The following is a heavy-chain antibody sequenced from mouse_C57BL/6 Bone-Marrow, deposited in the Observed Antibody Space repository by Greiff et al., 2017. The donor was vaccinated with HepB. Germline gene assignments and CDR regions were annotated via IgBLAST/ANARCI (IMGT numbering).Heavy chain of an antibody. CDR3: AYDGYYDYAMDY. CDR1: GYTFTSYW. CDR2: IHPNSGST. J-gene: IGHJ4*01. Sequence: QVQLQQSGAELVKPGASVKLSCKASGYTFTSYWMHWVKQRPGQGLEWIGMIHPNSGSTNYNEKFKSKATLTVDKSSSTAYMQLSSLTSEDSAVYYCAYDGYYDYAMDYWGQGTSVTVSS. D-gene: IGHD2-3*01. V-gene: IGHV1-64*01.